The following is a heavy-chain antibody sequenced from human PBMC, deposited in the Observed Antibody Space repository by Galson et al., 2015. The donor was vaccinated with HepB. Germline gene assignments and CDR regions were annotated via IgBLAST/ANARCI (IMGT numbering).Heavy chain of an antibody. CDR3: ARSLWPEDF. CDR2: ITQDGTSK. D-gene: IGHD1-14*01. J-gene: IGHJ4*02. CDR1: GFPFSSYY. Sequence: LRLSCAASGFPFSSYYMSWVRQAPGKGLEWVANITQDGTSKNYVDSVKGRFSISRDNAENSVSLQMSSLRVEDTAVYYCARSLWPEDFWGQGTLVTVSS. V-gene: IGHV3-7*01.